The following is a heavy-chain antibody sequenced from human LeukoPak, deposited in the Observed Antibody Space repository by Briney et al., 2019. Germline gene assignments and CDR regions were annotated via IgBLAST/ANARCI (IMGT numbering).Heavy chain of an antibody. CDR1: GLIFSSYW. CDR2: IKRDGSEI. J-gene: IGHJ4*02. CDR3: ARGYDY. Sequence: PGGSLRLSCAASGLIFSSYWMNWVRQAPGKGLEWVANIKRDGSEIYYADSVKGRFTISRDNAKNSLYLQMNSLRAEDTAVYYCARGYDYWGQGTLVTVSS. V-gene: IGHV3-7*01.